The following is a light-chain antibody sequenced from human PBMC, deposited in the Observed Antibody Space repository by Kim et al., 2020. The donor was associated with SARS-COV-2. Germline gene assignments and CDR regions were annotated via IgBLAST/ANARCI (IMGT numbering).Light chain of an antibody. Sequence: SSELTQDPAVSVALGQTVRITCQGDSLRSYYASWYQQKPGQAPILVIYSKDNRPSGIPDRFSGSSSGDTASLTITGAQAEDEADYFCHSRDSSGNHLVFGGGTKLTVL. CDR2: SKD. CDR1: SLRSYY. J-gene: IGLJ3*02. V-gene: IGLV3-19*01. CDR3: HSRDSSGNHLV.